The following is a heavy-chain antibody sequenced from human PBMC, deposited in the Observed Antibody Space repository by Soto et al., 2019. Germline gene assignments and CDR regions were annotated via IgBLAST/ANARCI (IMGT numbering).Heavy chain of an antibody. D-gene: IGHD1-26*01. Sequence: QVQLVESGGGVVQPGRSLRLSCAASGFTFSSYGMHWVRQAPGKGLEWVAVISYDGSNKYYADSVKGRFTISRDNSKNTLYLQMNSLRAEDTAVYYCAKEFSGSYSSYYYYGMDVWGQGTTVTVSS. CDR2: ISYDGSNK. CDR1: GFTFSSYG. J-gene: IGHJ6*02. V-gene: IGHV3-30*18. CDR3: AKEFSGSYSSYYYYGMDV.